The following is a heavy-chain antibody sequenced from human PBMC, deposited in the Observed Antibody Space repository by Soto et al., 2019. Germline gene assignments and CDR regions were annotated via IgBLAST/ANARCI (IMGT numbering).Heavy chain of an antibody. CDR1: GYIFVNYG. CDR2: ISPYTGNT. V-gene: IGHV1-18*01. D-gene: IGHD3-16*01. J-gene: IGHJ6*02. Sequence: QVQLVQSGDEVKKPGASVKVSCKASGYIFVNYGIAWMRQAPRQGLEWMGWISPYTGNTHSASKFQGRLTMTTDTSTSTAYMDLGSLTSDDTAVYYCVMVDNYVTPTPQDVWGQGTTVTVSS. CDR3: VMVDNYVTPTPQDV.